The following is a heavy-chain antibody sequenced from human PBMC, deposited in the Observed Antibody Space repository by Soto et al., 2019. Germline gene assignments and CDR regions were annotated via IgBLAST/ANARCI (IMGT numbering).Heavy chain of an antibody. CDR2: IIPIFGTA. Sequence: QVQLVQSGAEVKKPGSSVKVSCKASGGTFSSYAISWVRQAPGQGLKWMGGIIPIFGTANYAQKFQGRVTITADESTSTAYMELSSLRSEDTAVYYCARGPVYALSPLYGMDVWGQGTTVTVSS. V-gene: IGHV1-69*12. D-gene: IGHD2-8*01. CDR3: ARGPVYALSPLYGMDV. J-gene: IGHJ6*02. CDR1: GGTFSSYA.